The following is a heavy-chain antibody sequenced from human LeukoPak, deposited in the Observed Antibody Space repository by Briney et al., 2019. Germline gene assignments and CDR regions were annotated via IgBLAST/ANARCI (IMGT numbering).Heavy chain of an antibody. CDR2: IYHSGST. D-gene: IGHD3-3*01. CDR3: VRDFWSGYPFDY. Sequence: SETLSLTCTVSGYSISSGYYWGWIRQPPGKGPEWIGSIYHSGSTYYNPSLKSRVTISVDTSKNQFSLKLSSVTAADTAVYYCVRDFWSGYPFDYWGQGTLVTVSS. V-gene: IGHV4-38-2*02. J-gene: IGHJ4*02. CDR1: GYSISSGYY.